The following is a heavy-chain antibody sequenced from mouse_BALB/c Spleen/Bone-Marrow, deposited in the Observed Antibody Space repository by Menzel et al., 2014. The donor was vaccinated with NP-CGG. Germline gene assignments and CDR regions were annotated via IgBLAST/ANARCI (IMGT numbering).Heavy chain of an antibody. CDR3: VRPSYGNYGGFAY. CDR1: GFTFNTYA. Sequence: DVQLQESGGGLVQPKGSLKLSCAASGFTFNTYAMNWVRQAPGKGLEWVARIRSKSNNYATYYADSVKDRFTISRDDSQSMLYLQMNNLKTEDTAMYYGVRPSYGNYGGFAYWGQGTLVTVSA. J-gene: IGHJ3*01. V-gene: IGHV10-1*02. CDR2: IRSKSNNYAT. D-gene: IGHD2-1*01.